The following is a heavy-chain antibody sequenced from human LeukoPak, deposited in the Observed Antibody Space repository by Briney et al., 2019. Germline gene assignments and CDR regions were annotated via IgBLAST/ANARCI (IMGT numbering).Heavy chain of an antibody. J-gene: IGHJ4*02. CDR1: GFTFSSYS. CDR3: AKSLSGMGGPNHY. V-gene: IGHV3-9*01. CDR2: ISWNSGSI. D-gene: IGHD2-15*01. Sequence: GGSLRLSCAASGFTFSSYSMNWVRQAPGKGLEWVSGISWNSGSIGSADSVKGRFTTSRDNAKKSLYLQMNSLRAEDTALYYCAKSLSGMGGPNHYWGQGTLVTVSS.